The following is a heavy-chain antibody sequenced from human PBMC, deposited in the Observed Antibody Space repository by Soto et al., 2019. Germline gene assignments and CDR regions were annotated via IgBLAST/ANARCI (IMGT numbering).Heavy chain of an antibody. D-gene: IGHD3-9*01. Sequence: SETLSLTCTVSGGSISSYYWSWIRQPPGKGLEWIGSIYYSGSTYYNPSLKSRVTISVDTSKNQFSLKLSSVTAADTAVYYCASVLRYFDWWVDYWGQGTLVTVSS. CDR2: IYYSGST. CDR1: GGSISSYY. CDR3: ASVLRYFDWWVDY. J-gene: IGHJ4*02. V-gene: IGHV4-59*05.